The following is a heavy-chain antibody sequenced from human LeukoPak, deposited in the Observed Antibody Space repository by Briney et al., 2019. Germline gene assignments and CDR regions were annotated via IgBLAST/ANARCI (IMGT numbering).Heavy chain of an antibody. J-gene: IGHJ4*02. V-gene: IGHV3-48*01. CDR3: ARGGAARPDY. CDR2: ISSDSKSI. Sequence: PRGSLRLSCTAPGFNFHNYGMDWVRQAPGRGLEWVSYISSDSKSIDYADSVKGRFTISRDNVKNVLFLQMNSLRADDTAVYYCARGGAARPDYWGQGTLVTVSS. D-gene: IGHD6-6*01. CDR1: GFNFHNYG.